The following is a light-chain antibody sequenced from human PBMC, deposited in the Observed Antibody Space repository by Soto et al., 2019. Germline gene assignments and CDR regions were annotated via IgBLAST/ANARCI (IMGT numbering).Light chain of an antibody. J-gene: IGKJ1*01. CDR2: WAS. CDR1: QSVLFNSKNKNS. V-gene: IGKV4-1*01. CDR3: QQYYSAPPT. Sequence: DIVMTQSPDSLAVSLGERATINCKSSQSVLFNSKNKNSLAWYQQKPGQPPKLLIYWASTRNPGVPDRFSGSGSGTAFTLTISSLQAEDAAVYYCQQYYSAPPTFGQGTKVEIK.